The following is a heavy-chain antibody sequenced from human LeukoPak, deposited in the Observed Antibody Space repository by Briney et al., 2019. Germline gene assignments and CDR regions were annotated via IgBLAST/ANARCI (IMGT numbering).Heavy chain of an antibody. Sequence: GASLKVSCKASGGTFSSYAISWVRQAPGQGLEWMGRINPKNGDTNYAQKFQDRVTMTRDTSMSAAYMEISRLTYDDTAVYYCGRGIQSFDPWGERTLVTVSS. CDR1: GGTFSSYA. CDR2: INPKNGDT. V-gene: IGHV1-2*06. CDR3: GRGIQSFDP. J-gene: IGHJ5*02.